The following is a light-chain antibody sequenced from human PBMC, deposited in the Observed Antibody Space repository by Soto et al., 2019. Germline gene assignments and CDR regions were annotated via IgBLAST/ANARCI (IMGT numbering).Light chain of an antibody. CDR2: ATF. V-gene: IGKV1-27*01. J-gene: IGKJ1*01. CDR3: QNYGSAPWT. CDR1: QDINNY. Sequence: IQMTHSPSSLSASVVYRVTITFLASQDINNYLAWFQQKPGKVPKLLIYATFTLQSGVPSRFSGSGSGTDFTLTISSLQPEDFATYYCQNYGSAPWTFGQGTKVDIK.